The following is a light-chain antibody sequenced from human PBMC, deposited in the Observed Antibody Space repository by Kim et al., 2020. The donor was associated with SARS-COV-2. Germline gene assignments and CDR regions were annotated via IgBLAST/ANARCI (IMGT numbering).Light chain of an antibody. CDR2: RDS. Sequence: SYELTQPLSVSVALGQTARITCGGNNIGSKNVHWYQQKSGQAPVLVIYRDSNRPSGIPERFSGSNSGNTATLTISRAQAGDEADYYCQVWDSSTWVFSGGTQLTVL. V-gene: IGLV3-9*01. J-gene: IGLJ3*02. CDR1: NIGSKN. CDR3: QVWDSSTWV.